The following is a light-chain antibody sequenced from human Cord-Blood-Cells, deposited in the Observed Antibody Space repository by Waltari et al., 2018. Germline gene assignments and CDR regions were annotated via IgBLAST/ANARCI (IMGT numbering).Light chain of an antibody. CDR3: QSYDSSLSGSVV. J-gene: IGLJ2*01. CDR1: SPNIGAGYD. Sequence: QSVLTQPPSVSGAPGQRVTISCTGSSPNIGAGYDVHWYQQLPGTAPKPPIYGNSNRPSGVPDRFSGSKSGTSASLAITGLQAEDEADYYCQSYDSSLSGSVVFGGGTKLTVL. V-gene: IGLV1-40*01. CDR2: GNS.